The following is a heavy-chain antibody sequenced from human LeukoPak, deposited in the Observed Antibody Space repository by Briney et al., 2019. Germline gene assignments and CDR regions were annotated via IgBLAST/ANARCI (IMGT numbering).Heavy chain of an antibody. CDR2: ISPSGGST. V-gene: IGHV1-46*01. D-gene: IGHD5-24*01. CDR1: GDTFTSNY. J-gene: IGHJ5*02. Sequence: GASLKVSCRAFGDTFTSNYMHWVRRAPGQGPQWMGGISPSGGSTTCAQKFQGRVTLTRDMSTRTDYLELSSLRPEDTAVYYCARDNSVRDDAWWFNPWGQGTLVTVSS. CDR3: ARDNSVRDDAWWFNP.